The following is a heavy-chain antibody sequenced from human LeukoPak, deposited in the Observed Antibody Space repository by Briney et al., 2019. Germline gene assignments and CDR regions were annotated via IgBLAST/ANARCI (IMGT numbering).Heavy chain of an antibody. V-gene: IGHV3-48*03. CDR1: GFNFHSHE. CDR3: AGGGFFSTGLCYAMNAFDI. Sequence: GGSLRLSCAASGFNFHSHEMNWVRQAPGKGLEFISYISPSGTTMYYADSVKGRFTISRDNAKNSLYLQMNNLRAEGTAVYYCAGGGFFSTGLCYAMNAFDIWGQGTMVTVSS. CDR2: ISPSGTTM. J-gene: IGHJ3*02. D-gene: IGHD2-2*01.